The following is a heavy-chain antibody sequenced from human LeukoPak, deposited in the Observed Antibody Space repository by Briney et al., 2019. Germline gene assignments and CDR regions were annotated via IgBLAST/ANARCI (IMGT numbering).Heavy chain of an antibody. J-gene: IGHJ3*02. Sequence: GGALRLSCTASGFTFGDYVMSWGRQAPGKGLEWVGFIRSKAYGGTTKNAASVKGRFTISRDDSRSIAYLQMNSLKTEDTAVYYCTRRYNYDSSGYYYVRDAFDIWGQGTMVTVSS. CDR3: TRRYNYDSSGYYYVRDAFDI. CDR2: IRSKAYGGTT. V-gene: IGHV3-49*04. CDR1: GFTFGDYV. D-gene: IGHD3-22*01.